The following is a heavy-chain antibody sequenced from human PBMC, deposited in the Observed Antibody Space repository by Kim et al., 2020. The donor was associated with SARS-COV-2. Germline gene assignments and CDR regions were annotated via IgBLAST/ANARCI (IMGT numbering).Heavy chain of an antibody. D-gene: IGHD3-3*01. CDR1: GDSVSSNSAA. CDR2: TYYRSKWYN. CDR3: ARVLYSTISPRNYYYYGMDV. J-gene: IGHJ6*02. V-gene: IGHV6-1*01. Sequence: SQTLSLTCAISGDSVSSNSAAWNWIRQSPSRGLEWLGRTYYRSKWYNDYAVSVKSRITINPDTSKNQFSLQLNSVTPEDTAVYYCARVLYSTISPRNYYYYGMDVWGQGTTVTVSS.